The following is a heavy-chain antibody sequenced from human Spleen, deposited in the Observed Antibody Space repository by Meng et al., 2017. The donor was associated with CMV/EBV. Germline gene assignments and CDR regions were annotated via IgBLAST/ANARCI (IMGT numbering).Heavy chain of an antibody. V-gene: IGHV3-21*06. CDR3: VRGPRWLDP. Sequence: GESLKISCTVSGFTFSSYNMNWVRQAPGKGLEWVSCISPRSDYTYYADSMKGRFTISRDNAKNSVFLQMSSLRAEDTAMYYCVRGPRWLDPWGQGTLVTVSS. CDR2: ISPRSDYT. CDR1: GFTFSSYN. J-gene: IGHJ5*02.